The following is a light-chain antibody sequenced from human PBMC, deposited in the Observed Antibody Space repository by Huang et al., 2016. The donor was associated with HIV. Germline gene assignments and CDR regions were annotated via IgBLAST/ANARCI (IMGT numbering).Light chain of an antibody. CDR3: QQYHAWPPVT. Sequence: EIMMTRSPDTLSVSPGYRATLSCRASQNILYNLAWSPQSPCQAPRLLIYGTYTRASGISGRFRCSGSGTEVTLTISSLQSDDLGVYYCQQYHAWPPVTFGQGTKVEI. CDR2: GTY. J-gene: IGKJ1*01. V-gene: IGKV3-15*01. CDR1: QNILYN.